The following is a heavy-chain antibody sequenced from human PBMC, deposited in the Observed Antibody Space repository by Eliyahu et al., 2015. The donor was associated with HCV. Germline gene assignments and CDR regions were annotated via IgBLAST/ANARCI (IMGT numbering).Heavy chain of an antibody. V-gene: IGHV4-34*01. Sequence: QVHLQQWGPGLSKPSETLSLTCGVYGGSLSGYYWSWIRQAXGKGLEWVGEINHSGSTTYNTXLKSRVTISVDXSKNQXFLQLSSVTAADTAVYYCARRGVSPRHWSGYFFWGPGTLVTVSS. D-gene: IGHD3-3*01. J-gene: IGHJ4*02. CDR2: INHSGST. CDR1: GGSLSGYY. CDR3: ARRGVSPRHWSGYFF.